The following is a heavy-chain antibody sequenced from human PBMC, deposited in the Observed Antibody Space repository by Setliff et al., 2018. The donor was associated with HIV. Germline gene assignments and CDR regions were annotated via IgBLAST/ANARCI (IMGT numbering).Heavy chain of an antibody. CDR1: GGSISSYY. CDR2: IYTSGST. D-gene: IGHD3-10*01. V-gene: IGHV4-4*07. CDR3: ASGVLLRGVMFYYYMDV. Sequence: SETLSLTCTVSGGSISSYYWSWIRQPAGKGLEWIGRIYTSGSTNYNPSLKSRVTMSVDTSKNQFSLKLSSVTAADTAVYYCASGVLLRGVMFYYYMDVWGKGTTVTVSS. J-gene: IGHJ6*03.